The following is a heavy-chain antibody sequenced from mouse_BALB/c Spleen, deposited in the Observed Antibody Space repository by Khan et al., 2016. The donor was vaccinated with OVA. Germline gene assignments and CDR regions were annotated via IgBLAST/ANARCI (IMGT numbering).Heavy chain of an antibody. V-gene: IGHV14-3*02. Sequence: EVQLQQSGAELVKPGASVKLSCTASGFNIKDTYVHWVKERPEQGLEWIGRIAPANGNTEYDQKFQGKATITADTSSNTSYLQLRSLTSEDSDVCYCVHPSYDPRNVDVWGAVTTVTVSS. CDR2: IAPANGNT. CDR3: VHPSYDPRNVDV. J-gene: IGHJ1*01. D-gene: IGHD2-3*01. CDR1: GFNIKDTY.